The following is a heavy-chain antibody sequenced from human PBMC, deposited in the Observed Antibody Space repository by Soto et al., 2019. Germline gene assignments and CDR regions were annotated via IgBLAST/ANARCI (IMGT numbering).Heavy chain of an antibody. J-gene: IGHJ4*02. D-gene: IGHD3-22*01. CDR1: GFTFSSYW. CDR3: ARGDGDYYDGNGYLGRH. CDR2: INSDGSRI. Sequence: EVQLVESGGGIVQPGGSLRLSCAAPGFTFSSYWMHWVRQAPGKGLVWVSRINSDGSRISYADSAKGRFTISRDNAKNTVYLQMNSLRAEDTAVYYCARGDGDYYDGNGYLGRHWGQGTLVTVSS. V-gene: IGHV3-74*01.